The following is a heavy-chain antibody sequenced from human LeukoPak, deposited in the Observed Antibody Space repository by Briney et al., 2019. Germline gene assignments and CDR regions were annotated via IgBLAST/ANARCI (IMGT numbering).Heavy chain of an antibody. Sequence: GGSLRLSCAASGFTFSSYSVNWVRQAPGKGLEWVSYISSSSSTIYYADSVKGRFTISRDNAKNSLYLQMNSLRAEDTAVYYCARDPKSSSWSYYYYYGMDVWGQGTTVTVSS. D-gene: IGHD6-13*01. CDR1: GFTFSSYS. V-gene: IGHV3-48*01. CDR3: ARDPKSSSWSYYYYYGMDV. J-gene: IGHJ6*02. CDR2: ISSSSSTI.